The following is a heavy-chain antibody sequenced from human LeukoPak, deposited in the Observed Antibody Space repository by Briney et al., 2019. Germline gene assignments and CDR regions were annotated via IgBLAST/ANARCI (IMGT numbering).Heavy chain of an antibody. CDR3: ARAMSTFGGVRNYFDS. CDR1: GFTFSGHN. Sequence: GGSLRLSCAASGFTFSGHNMNWVRQAPGKGLEWISSVSISSGTIYYADSVNGRFRISRDNAKSSLDLEMNSLRAEDTAVYYCARAMSTFGGVRNYFDSWGQGTLVTDSS. V-gene: IGHV3-48*04. D-gene: IGHD3-16*01. J-gene: IGHJ4*02. CDR2: VSISSGTI.